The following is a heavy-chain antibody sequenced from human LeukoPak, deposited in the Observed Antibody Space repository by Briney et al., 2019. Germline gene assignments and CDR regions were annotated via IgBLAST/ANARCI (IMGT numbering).Heavy chain of an antibody. D-gene: IGHD6-19*01. J-gene: IGHJ6*03. V-gene: IGHV3-7*01. Sequence: TGGSLRLSCAASGFTFSSYWMSWVRQAPGKGLEWVANIKQDGSEKYYVDSVRGRFTISRDNAKNSLYLQMNSLRAEDTAVYYCARESYSSGWYGYYYMDVWGKGTTVTISS. CDR1: GFTFSSYW. CDR3: ARESYSSGWYGYYYMDV. CDR2: IKQDGSEK.